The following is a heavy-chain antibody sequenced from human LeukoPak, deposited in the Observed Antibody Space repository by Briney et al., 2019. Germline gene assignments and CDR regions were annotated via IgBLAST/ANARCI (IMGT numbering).Heavy chain of an antibody. V-gene: IGHV3-74*01. CDR2: ISSDGSST. CDR1: GFSFSGYC. D-gene: IGHD6-19*01. CDR3: VTGSLSGWINYH. J-gene: IGHJ5*02. Sequence: GGSLSLSCTASGFSFSGYCLPWIRQAPGKGLVWVTRISSDGSSTRYAASVKGRFTISRDNAKNTLYLQMRSMRAEDPAMYYCVTGSLSGWINYHCGQGTLVTVSS.